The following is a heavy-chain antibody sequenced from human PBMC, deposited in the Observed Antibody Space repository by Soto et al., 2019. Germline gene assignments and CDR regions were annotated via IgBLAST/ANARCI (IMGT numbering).Heavy chain of an antibody. CDR2: ISGSGGAT. J-gene: IGHJ6*02. CDR1: GFTFSTYS. D-gene: IGHD2-15*01. V-gene: IGHV3-23*01. Sequence: GGSLRLSCAASGFTFSTYSMSWVRQAPRKGLEWVSVISGSGGATYYADSVKGRFTISRDNSKSTLYLQMNSLRAEDTALYYCAKVPTPAQVYDMDVWGQGTTVTVSS. CDR3: AKVPTPAQVYDMDV.